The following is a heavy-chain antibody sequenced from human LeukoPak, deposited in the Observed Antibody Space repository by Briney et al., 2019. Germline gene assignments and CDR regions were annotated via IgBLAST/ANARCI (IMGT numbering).Heavy chain of an antibody. CDR3: AKPITISGATDAFDI. CDR1: GFTFSDYY. CDR2: IKQDGSEK. V-gene: IGHV3-7*01. Sequence: GGSLRLSCAASGFTFSDYYMSWIHQAPGKGLEWVANIKQDGSEKYYVDSVKGRFTISRDNAKNSLYLQMNSLRAEDTAIYYCAKPITISGATDAFDIWGQGTMVTVSS. J-gene: IGHJ3*02. D-gene: IGHD3-3*01.